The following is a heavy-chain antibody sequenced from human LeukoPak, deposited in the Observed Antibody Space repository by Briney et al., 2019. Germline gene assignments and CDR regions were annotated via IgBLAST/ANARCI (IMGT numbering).Heavy chain of an antibody. J-gene: IGHJ4*02. CDR1: GFPFSPYW. CDR3: ARDYNSSPDY. D-gene: IGHD6-13*01. Sequence: GGSLRLSCAASGFPFSPYWMHWVRQAPGKGLVLVSSINNDGSSTMYADSVKGRFTISRDNASNTLYLRMNSLRDDDTAVYYCARDYNSSPDYWGQGTLVTVSS. CDR2: INNDGSST. V-gene: IGHV3-74*03.